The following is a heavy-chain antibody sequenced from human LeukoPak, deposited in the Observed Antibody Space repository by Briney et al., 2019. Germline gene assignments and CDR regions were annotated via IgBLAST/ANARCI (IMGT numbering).Heavy chain of an antibody. J-gene: IGHJ4*02. CDR2: ISAYNGNT. CDR3: ARATLVRGVIRSYFDY. CDR1: GYTFTSYG. D-gene: IGHD3-10*01. Sequence: GASVKVSCKASGYTFTSYGISWVRQAPGQGLEWMGWISAYNGNTKYAQKLQGRVTVTTDTSTSTAYVELRSLRSDDTAVYYCARATLVRGVIRSYFDYWGQGTLVTVSS. V-gene: IGHV1-18*01.